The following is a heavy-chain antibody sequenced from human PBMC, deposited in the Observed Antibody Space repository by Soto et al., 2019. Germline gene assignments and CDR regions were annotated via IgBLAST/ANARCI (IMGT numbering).Heavy chain of an antibody. CDR1: GFTFDDYA. Sequence: GGSLRLSCAASGFTFDDYAMHWVRQAPGKGLEWVSGINWNSGRIGYADSVKGRFTISRDNAKTSLYLQMNSLRTDDTAVYYCATDWVFSRALSCFVPWGQGTLVTVSS. CDR2: INWNSGRI. V-gene: IGHV3-9*01. D-gene: IGHD3-3*02. CDR3: ATDWVFSRALSCFVP. J-gene: IGHJ5*02.